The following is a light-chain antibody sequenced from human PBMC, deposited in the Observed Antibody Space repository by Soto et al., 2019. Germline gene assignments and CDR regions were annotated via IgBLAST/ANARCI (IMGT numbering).Light chain of an antibody. CDR1: QSVSSN. Sequence: EMVMTQSPATLSVSPGARATLSCRARQSVSSNLAWYQQNPGQAPRLLIYGASSRATGIPDRFSGSGSGTDFTLTITRLEPEDFAVXXXXXXXXXXETFGQGTKVDIK. J-gene: IGKJ1*01. CDR2: GAS. V-gene: IGKV3-20*01. CDR3: XXXXXXXET.